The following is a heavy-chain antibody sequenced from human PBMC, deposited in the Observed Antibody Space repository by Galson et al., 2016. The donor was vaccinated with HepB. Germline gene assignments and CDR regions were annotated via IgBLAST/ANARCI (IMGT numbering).Heavy chain of an antibody. J-gene: IGHJ3*02. D-gene: IGHD3-22*01. CDR2: IYAGGST. Sequence: SLRLSCAGSGFTVSSNYMNWVRQAPGKGLEWVSVIYAGGSTYYADSVKGRFTISRDNPKNTLYLQMSSLRAEGSAVYYCARGLKYQAGARSSGYPYALDIWGQGTMVTVSS. CDR3: ARGLKYQAGARSSGYPYALDI. V-gene: IGHV3-53*01. CDR1: GFTVSSNY.